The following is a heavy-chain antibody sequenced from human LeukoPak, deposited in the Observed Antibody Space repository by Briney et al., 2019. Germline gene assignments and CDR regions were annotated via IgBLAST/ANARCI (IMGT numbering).Heavy chain of an antibody. Sequence: ASVKVSCKASGGTFSSYAISWVRQAPGQGLEWMGIINPSGGSTSYAQKFQGRVTMTRDTSTSTVYMELSSLRSEDTAVYYCARRGGPQAWLAYYFDYWGQGTLVTVSS. J-gene: IGHJ4*02. CDR2: INPSGGST. CDR1: GGTFSSYA. V-gene: IGHV1-46*01. D-gene: IGHD3-22*01. CDR3: ARRGGPQAWLAYYFDY.